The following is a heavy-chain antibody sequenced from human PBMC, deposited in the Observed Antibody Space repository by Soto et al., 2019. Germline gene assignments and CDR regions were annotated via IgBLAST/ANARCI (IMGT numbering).Heavy chain of an antibody. J-gene: IGHJ4*02. CDR3: ARMESSSTFDY. Sequence: QLQLQESGPGLVKPSETLSLTCTVSGGSISSSTFYWGWIRQPPGKGLEWIGNIYYSGSTYYNPSLKSRVTISVDTSKNQFSLKLSSVTAADTAVYYCARMESSSTFDYWGQGTLVTVSS. V-gene: IGHV4-39*01. CDR2: IYYSGST. D-gene: IGHD3-3*01. CDR1: GGSISSSTFY.